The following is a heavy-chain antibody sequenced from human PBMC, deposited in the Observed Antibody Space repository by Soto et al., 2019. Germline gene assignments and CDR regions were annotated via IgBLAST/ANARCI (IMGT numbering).Heavy chain of an antibody. D-gene: IGHD3-22*01. Sequence: QITLKESGPTLVKPTQTLTLTCTFSGFSLSTSGVGVGWIRQPPGKALEWLALIYWDDDKRYSPSLKSRLTITKSISXXQXLXXMNNLDPVDTATYYCAHRRGYYDSSGYYYVGAFDIWGQGTMVTVSS. CDR3: AHRRGYYDSSGYYYVGAFDI. CDR1: GFSLSTSGVG. CDR2: IYWDDDK. J-gene: IGHJ3*02. V-gene: IGHV2-5*02.